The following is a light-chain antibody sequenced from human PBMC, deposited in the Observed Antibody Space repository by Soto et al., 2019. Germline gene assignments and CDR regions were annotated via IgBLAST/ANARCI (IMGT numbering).Light chain of an antibody. CDR3: YKSSSTPMT. CDR1: QTISDF. Sequence: EIQMTQSPSSLSVSVGDSASITCRASQTISDFLNWYQQKPGKAPHLLIYAATDLPTGVPSRFSGSGSGTDFTLTSSKPQHLDFSTCHWYKSSSTPMTFGHGTKVDIK. V-gene: IGKV1-39*01. CDR2: AAT. J-gene: IGKJ3*01.